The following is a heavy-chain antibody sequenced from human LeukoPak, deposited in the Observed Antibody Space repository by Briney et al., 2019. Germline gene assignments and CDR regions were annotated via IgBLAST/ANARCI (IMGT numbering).Heavy chain of an antibody. Sequence: GGSLRLSCAASGFTFTYARMSWVRQAPGKGLEWVGRIKSKTDGGTTDYAAPVKGRFTISRDDSKNTLYLQMNSLKTEDTAVYYCTTVWNCGGDCSDAFDIWGQGTMVTVSS. CDR1: GFTFTYAR. CDR2: IKSKTDGGTT. D-gene: IGHD2-21*02. J-gene: IGHJ3*02. CDR3: TTVWNCGGDCSDAFDI. V-gene: IGHV3-15*01.